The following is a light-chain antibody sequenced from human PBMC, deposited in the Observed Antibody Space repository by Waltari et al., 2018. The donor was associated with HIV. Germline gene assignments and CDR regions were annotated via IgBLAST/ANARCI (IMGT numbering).Light chain of an antibody. J-gene: IGLJ3*02. CDR1: SSNIGGNY. V-gene: IGLV1-47*01. Sequence: QSVLTQPPSASETPGQRVTISCSGSSSNIGGNYVYWYQHLPGTAPKLLIYRNNQRPSGVPDRFSCSKSGASASLAISGLRSEDEADYYCAAWDDSLSGWVFGGGTKLTVL. CDR2: RNN. CDR3: AAWDDSLSGWV.